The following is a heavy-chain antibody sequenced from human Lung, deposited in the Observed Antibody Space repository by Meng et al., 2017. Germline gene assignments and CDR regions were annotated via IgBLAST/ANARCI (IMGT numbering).Heavy chain of an antibody. CDR2: INPKSGDT. J-gene: IGHJ4*02. V-gene: IGHV1-2*06. CDR3: ARDEDISAAGKLFGDY. D-gene: IGHD6-25*01. Sequence: QGRLGQSWAVVKKPGATGKVPCKPSGYNLPDYYIHWVRRAPGQGLEWMGRINPKSGDTHYAQKFQARVTMTGDTSISTAYMELSGLRSDDTAMYYCARDEDISAAGKLFGDYWGQGTLVTVSS. CDR1: GYNLPDYY.